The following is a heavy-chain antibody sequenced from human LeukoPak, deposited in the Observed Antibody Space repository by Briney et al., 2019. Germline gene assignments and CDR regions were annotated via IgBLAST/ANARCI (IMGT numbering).Heavy chain of an antibody. Sequence: SETLSLTCAVYGGSFSGYYWSWIRQPPGKGLEWIGYIYYSGSTNYNPSLKSRVTISVDTSKNQFSLKLSSVTAADTAVYYCARTYVSFYYYYYMDVWGKGTTVTVSS. CDR1: GGSFSGYY. V-gene: IGHV4-59*01. J-gene: IGHJ6*03. CDR2: IYYSGST. D-gene: IGHD3-10*02. CDR3: ARTYVSFYYYYYMDV.